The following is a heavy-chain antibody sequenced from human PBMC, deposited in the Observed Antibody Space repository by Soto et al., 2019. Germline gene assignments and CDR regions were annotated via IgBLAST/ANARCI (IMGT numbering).Heavy chain of an antibody. CDR1: GGSNSNGGYY. D-gene: IGHD2-15*01. J-gene: IGHJ3*01. CDR3: ARDLGGGYCSGGSCSDAFDF. Sequence: QVQLQESGPGLVKPSQTLSLTCTVSGGSNSNGGYYWSWVRQYPGKGLEWIGYIYYSGSAYYNPSLKSRATISVDTSKNQFSLKPTSVTAADTAVYYCARDLGGGYCSGGSCSDAFDFWGQGTMVTVSS. V-gene: IGHV4-31*03. CDR2: IYYSGSA.